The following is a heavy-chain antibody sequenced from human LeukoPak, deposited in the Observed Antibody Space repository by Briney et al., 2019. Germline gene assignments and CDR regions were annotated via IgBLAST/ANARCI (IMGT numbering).Heavy chain of an antibody. CDR1: GYTFTGYF. V-gene: IGHV1-2*02. CDR2: INPDSGGT. D-gene: IGHD3-22*01. J-gene: IGHJ4*02. Sequence: ASVKVSCKASGYTFTGYFIHWVRQAPGQGLEWMGWINPDSGGTNYAQKFQGRVTMTRDTSISTAYMELSRLRSDDSAIYYCARGRGSWYDSSGSPYIRFDYWGQGTLVTVSS. CDR3: ARGRGSWYDSSGSPYIRFDY.